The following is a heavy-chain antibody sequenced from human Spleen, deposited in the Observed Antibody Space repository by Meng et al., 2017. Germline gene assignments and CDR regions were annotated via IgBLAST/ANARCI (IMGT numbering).Heavy chain of an antibody. D-gene: IGHD6-13*01. CDR2: IDWDGDK. CDR3: ARGYKRGMATVGTLDN. Sequence: SGPTLVKPTQTLTLTCTFSGFSLSTSGRCVSWVRQPPGKALEWLALIDWDGDKYYSTSLKTRLSISKDTSKNQVVLKMTNMDPVDTATYYCARGYKRGMATVGTLDNWGQGTLVTVSS. V-gene: IGHV2-70*20. J-gene: IGHJ4*02. CDR1: GFSLSTSGRC.